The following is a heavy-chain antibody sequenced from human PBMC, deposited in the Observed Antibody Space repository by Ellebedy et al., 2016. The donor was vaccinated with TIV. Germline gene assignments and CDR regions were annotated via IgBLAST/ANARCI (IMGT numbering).Heavy chain of an antibody. CDR3: SRYETPLIWLNP. D-gene: IGHD3-3*01. V-gene: IGHV1-2*02. Sequence: ASVKVSCXASGYSFTDYYIHWVRQAPGQGLEWMGWIDPNSGGTNYAPDFQDRVTMTTDTSTSTAYMEVRRLSSADTAVYYCSRYETPLIWLNPWGQGTLVIVSS. J-gene: IGHJ5*02. CDR2: IDPNSGGT. CDR1: GYSFTDYY.